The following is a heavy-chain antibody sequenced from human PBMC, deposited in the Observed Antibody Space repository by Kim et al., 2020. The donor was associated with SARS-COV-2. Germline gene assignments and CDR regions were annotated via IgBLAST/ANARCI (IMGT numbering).Heavy chain of an antibody. D-gene: IGHD2-15*01. V-gene: IGHV4-39*01. CDR1: GGSISRSSYY. J-gene: IGHJ5*01. CDR3: ARQVFCSSGSCFLKWFDS. Sequence: SETLSLTFTVSGGSISRSSYYWGWVRLAPGKGLEWIGSIFDTGSTYFNPSLESRVTLSADTSKNQFSLKLSSVTAADTAMYFCARQVFCSSGSCFLKWFDSWGQGTLVTVSS. CDR2: IFDTGST.